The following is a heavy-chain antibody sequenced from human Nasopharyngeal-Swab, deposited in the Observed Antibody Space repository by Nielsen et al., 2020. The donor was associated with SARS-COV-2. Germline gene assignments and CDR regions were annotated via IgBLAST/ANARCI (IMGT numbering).Heavy chain of an antibody. CDR1: GFIFSASA. V-gene: IGHV3-73*01. CDR2: IGDKDHNYAT. J-gene: IGHJ4*02. Sequence: GESLKISCAASGFIFSASAIHWVRQAPGKGLEWVGCIGDKDHNYATTYGASVQGRFTISRDDSKNTAFLQMDSLKTEDTALYYCTTDFYFDYWGQGTLVTVSS. CDR3: TTDFYFDY.